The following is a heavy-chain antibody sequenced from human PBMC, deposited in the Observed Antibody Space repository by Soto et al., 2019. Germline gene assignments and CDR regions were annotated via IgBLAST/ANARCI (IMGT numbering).Heavy chain of an antibody. D-gene: IGHD2-21*02. CDR2: IYYSGRT. J-gene: IGHJ4*02. Sequence: SETLSLTCIVSGESISSSSYYWGWIRQPPGKGLEWIGSIYYSGRTYYNPSFKSRVTISIDTSKNQFSLKLSSVTATDAAVYYCARQRTTVVTQAYFDHWGQGALVTVSS. V-gene: IGHV4-39*01. CDR1: GESISSSSYY. CDR3: ARQRTTVVTQAYFDH.